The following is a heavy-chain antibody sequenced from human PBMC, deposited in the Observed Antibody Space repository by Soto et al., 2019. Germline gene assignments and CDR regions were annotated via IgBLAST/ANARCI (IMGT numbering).Heavy chain of an antibody. CDR1: GFTFSNYA. V-gene: IGHV3-23*01. CDR2: ITHRGDRT. CDR3: AKDKHNYVSDGDWLDP. Sequence: VQLLESGGGLVQPGGSLRLSCVASGFTFSNYAMNWVRQAPGRGLEWISGITHRGDRTDYAESVKGRFTVSRDNSRDTLYLQMDSLRADDTAVYYCAKDKHNYVSDGDWLDPWGQGTLVTVSS. J-gene: IGHJ5*02. D-gene: IGHD3-10*02.